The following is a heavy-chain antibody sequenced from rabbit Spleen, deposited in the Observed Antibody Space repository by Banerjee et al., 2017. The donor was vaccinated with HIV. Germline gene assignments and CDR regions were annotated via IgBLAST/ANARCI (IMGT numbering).Heavy chain of an antibody. CDR1: GFSLSGSYY. Sequence: QSLEESGGDLVKPGASLTLTCTASGFSLSGSYYLCWVRQAPGKGLEWIACIYTGNGASTYYASWAKGRFTISKTSSTTVTLQMTSLTAADTATYFCARGMNGNTGYGLWGQGTLVTVS. CDR3: ARGMNGNTGYGL. D-gene: IGHD2-1*01. V-gene: IGHV1S40*01. J-gene: IGHJ3*01. CDR2: IYTGNGAST.